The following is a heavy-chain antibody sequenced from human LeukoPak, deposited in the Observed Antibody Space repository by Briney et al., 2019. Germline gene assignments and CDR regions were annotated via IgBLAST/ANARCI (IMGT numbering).Heavy chain of an antibody. D-gene: IGHD3-10*01. V-gene: IGHV2-70*11. J-gene: IGHJ4*02. CDR3: ARTSAPMVRGVLES. Sequence: SGPSLLQPTPPLTLTCTFSGFSLSTSGMCVSWIRQPPGKALEWLARIDWDDDKYYSTSLKTRLTISKDTSKNLVVLTMTNMDPVDTAMYFCARTSAPMVRGVLESWGQGTLVTVSS. CDR1: GFSLSTSGMC. CDR2: IDWDDDK.